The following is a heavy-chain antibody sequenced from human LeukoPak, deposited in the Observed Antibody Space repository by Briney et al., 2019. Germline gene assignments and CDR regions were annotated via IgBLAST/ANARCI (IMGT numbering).Heavy chain of an antibody. CDR2: ITGSSDSI. V-gene: IGHV3-21*01. CDR1: GFTFSSYA. CDR3: ARLVCSTIPCYGKFYFDS. Sequence: PGGSLRLSCAASGFTFSSYAMEWVRQAPGKGLEWVSSITGSSDSIYYADSVKGRFTISRDNAKNSVYLQMKSLRAEDTAVYYCARLVCSTIPCYGKFYFDSWGQGTLVPVSS. D-gene: IGHD2-2*01. J-gene: IGHJ4*02.